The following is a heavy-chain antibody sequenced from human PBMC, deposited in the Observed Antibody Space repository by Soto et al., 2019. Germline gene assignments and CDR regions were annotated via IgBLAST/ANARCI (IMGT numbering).Heavy chain of an antibody. CDR2: IWYDGSNK. V-gene: IGHV3-33*01. J-gene: IGHJ6*02. Sequence: QVQLVESGGGVVQPGRSLRLSCAASGFTFSSYGMHWVRQAPGKGLEWGAVIWYDGSNKYYADSVKGRFTISRDNSKNTLYLQMNSLRAEDTAVYYCARARGDLDYYGMDVWGQGTTVTVSS. D-gene: IGHD2-21*02. CDR1: GFTFSSYG. CDR3: ARARGDLDYYGMDV.